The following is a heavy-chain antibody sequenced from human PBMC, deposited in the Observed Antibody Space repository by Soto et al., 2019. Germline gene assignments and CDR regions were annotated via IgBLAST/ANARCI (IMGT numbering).Heavy chain of an antibody. J-gene: IGHJ4*02. V-gene: IGHV4-59*01. CDR3: ASQHYYDSSGYYVVY. Sequence: SETLSLTCTVSGGSISSYYWSWIRQPPGKGLEWIGYVYYSGSTNYNPSLKSRVTISVDTSKNQFSLKLSSVTAADTAVYYCASQHYYDSSGYYVVYWGQGTLVTVSS. CDR1: GGSISSYY. D-gene: IGHD3-22*01. CDR2: VYYSGST.